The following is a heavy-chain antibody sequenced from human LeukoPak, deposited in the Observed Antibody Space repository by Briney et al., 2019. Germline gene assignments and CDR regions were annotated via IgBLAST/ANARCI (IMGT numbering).Heavy chain of an antibody. CDR2: IFHTGNT. Sequence: PSQTLSLTCTVSGGSISSGGYYWSWIRQPPGKGLEWIGYIFHTGNTYYNPSLKSRVTISVDTSKNQFSLKLSSVTAADTAVYYCARTYSSSWYLWPWGQGTLVTVSS. V-gene: IGHV4-30-2*05. D-gene: IGHD6-13*01. CDR3: ARTYSSSWYLWP. J-gene: IGHJ5*02. CDR1: GGSISSGGYY.